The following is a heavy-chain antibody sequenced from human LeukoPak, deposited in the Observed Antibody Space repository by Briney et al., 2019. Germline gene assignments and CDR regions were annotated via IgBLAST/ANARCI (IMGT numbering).Heavy chain of an antibody. CDR3: ARGGSSSGWQYYYGMDV. V-gene: IGHV3-48*02. Sequence: TGGSLRLSCAASGFTFSSYAMSWVRQAPGKGLEWVSFISSSSSTIYYADSVKGRFTISRDNAKNSLYLQMNSLRDEDTAVYYCARGGSSSGWQYYYGMDVWGQGTTVTVSS. D-gene: IGHD6-19*01. J-gene: IGHJ6*02. CDR1: GFTFSSYA. CDR2: ISSSSSTI.